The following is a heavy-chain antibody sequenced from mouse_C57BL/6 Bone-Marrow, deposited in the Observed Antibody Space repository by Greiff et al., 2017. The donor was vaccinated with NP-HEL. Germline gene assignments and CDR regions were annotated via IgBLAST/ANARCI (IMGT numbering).Heavy chain of an antibody. Sequence: EVQLQQSGAELVRPGASVKLSCTASGFNIKDDYMHWVKQRPEQGLEWIGWIDPENGDTEYASKFQGKATITADPSSNTAYLQLSSLTSEDTAVYYCTGYDYGTYWGQGTLVTVSA. CDR1: GFNIKDDY. CDR2: IDPENGDT. CDR3: TGYDYGTY. V-gene: IGHV14-4*01. D-gene: IGHD2-4*01. J-gene: IGHJ3*01.